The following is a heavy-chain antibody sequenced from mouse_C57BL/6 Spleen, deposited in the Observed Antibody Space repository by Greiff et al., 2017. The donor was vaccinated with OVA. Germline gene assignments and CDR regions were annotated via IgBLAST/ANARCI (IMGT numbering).Heavy chain of an antibody. Sequence: EVKLMESGGDLVKPGGSLKLSCAASGFTFSSYGMSWVRQTPDKRLEWVATISSGGSYTYYPDSVKGRFTISRDNAKNTLYLQMSSLKSEDTAMYYCARPSASYYFDYCGQGTTLTVSS. J-gene: IGHJ2*01. CDR3: ARPSASYYFDY. CDR2: ISSGGSYT. V-gene: IGHV5-6*01. CDR1: GFTFSSYG. D-gene: IGHD6-1*01.